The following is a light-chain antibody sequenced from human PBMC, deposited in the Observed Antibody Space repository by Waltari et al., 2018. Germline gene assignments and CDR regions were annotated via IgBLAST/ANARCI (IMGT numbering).Light chain of an antibody. CDR1: QSVLYSPSNKYY. J-gene: IGKJ4*01. CDR2: WAY. Sequence: DIVMTQSPDSLAVSLGERATINCKSSQSVLYSPSNKYYVGWYQQKPGQPPKLLIYWAYSRETGVPDRFRGSGSGTDFTLTISGLQAEDVATYYCQQYLRTPLTFGGGTKVEIK. V-gene: IGKV4-1*01. CDR3: QQYLRTPLT.